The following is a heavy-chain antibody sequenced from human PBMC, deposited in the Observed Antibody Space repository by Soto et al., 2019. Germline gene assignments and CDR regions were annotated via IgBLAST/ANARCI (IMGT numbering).Heavy chain of an antibody. J-gene: IGHJ3*01. CDR3: ATWHEREHAYDV. CDR2: LYDLDGS. V-gene: IGHV3-53*01. Sequence: DVQLVESGGGLIQPGESLRLSCAAFGFTISGKKYVAWVRQAPGKGLEWVSALYDLDGSFYAASVKGRFITSSDSSKTTVYLQMNDLRPDDTAVYYCATWHEREHAYDVWGQGTTVTVSS. D-gene: IGHD1-1*01. CDR1: GFTISGKKY.